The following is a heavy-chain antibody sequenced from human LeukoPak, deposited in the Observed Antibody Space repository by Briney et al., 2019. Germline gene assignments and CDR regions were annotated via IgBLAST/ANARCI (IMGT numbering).Heavy chain of an antibody. D-gene: IGHD2-21*02. CDR2: IYYSGST. CDR1: GGSISSSY. Sequence: SETLSLTCTVSGGSISSSYWNWIRQPPGEGLELIGHIYYSGSTNYNPSLKSRVTISVDTSKNQFSRKLSSVTAADTAVYYCARTAYCGGDCYSRAYYYYYMEVWGKGTTVTVSS. V-gene: IGHV4-59*01. CDR3: ARTAYCGGDCYSRAYYYYYMEV. J-gene: IGHJ6*03.